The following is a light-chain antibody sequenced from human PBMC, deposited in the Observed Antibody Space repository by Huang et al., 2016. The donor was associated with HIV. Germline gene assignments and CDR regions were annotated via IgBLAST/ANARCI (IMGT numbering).Light chain of an antibody. Sequence: EVVLTQSPATLSLSPGERSTLSCRASQTISSSLAWYQHKPGQPPRLLIYDTSKRAPGIPARFSGSGSGTDFTLTISSLEPEDFAVYYCHQRAGWPLFGGGTKVEIK. CDR3: HQRAGWPL. J-gene: IGKJ4*02. V-gene: IGKV3-11*01. CDR1: QTISSS. CDR2: DTS.